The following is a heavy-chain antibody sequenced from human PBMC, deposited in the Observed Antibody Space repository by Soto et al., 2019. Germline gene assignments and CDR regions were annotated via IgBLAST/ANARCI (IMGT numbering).Heavy chain of an antibody. V-gene: IGHV3-49*03. J-gene: IGHJ4*02. D-gene: IGHD2-15*01. Sequence: GGSLRLSCTASGFTFGDYAMSWFRQAPGRGLEWVSFIRSKAYGGTTEYAASVKGRFTISRDDSKSIAYLQMNSLKTEDTAVYYCTKRSGGSYIRGTDYWGQGTLVTVSS. CDR3: TKRSGGSYIRGTDY. CDR1: GFTFGDYA. CDR2: IRSKAYGGTT.